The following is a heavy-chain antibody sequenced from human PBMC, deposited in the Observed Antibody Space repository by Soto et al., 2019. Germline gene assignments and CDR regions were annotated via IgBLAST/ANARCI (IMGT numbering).Heavy chain of an antibody. D-gene: IGHD2-15*01. CDR1: GYTFTSYA. V-gene: IGHV1-46*01. J-gene: IGHJ3*01. Sequence: ASVKVSCKASGYTFTSYAMHWVRQAPGQGLEWMGIINPSGGSTSYAQKFQGRVTMTRDTSTSTVYMELSSLRSEDTAVYYCAKTVVPYELFEFGGQGTMAPVS. CDR2: INPSGGST. CDR3: AKTVVPYELFEF.